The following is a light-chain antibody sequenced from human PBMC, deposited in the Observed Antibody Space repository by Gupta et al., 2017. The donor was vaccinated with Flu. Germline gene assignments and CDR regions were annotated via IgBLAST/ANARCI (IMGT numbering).Light chain of an antibody. CDR3: SSYTSSRAVV. CDR1: SSDVGGYKY. CDR2: EVS. V-gene: IGLV2-14*01. J-gene: IGLJ2*01. Sequence: QSALTQPASVSGSPGQSITISCTGTSSDVGGYKYVSWYQPHPDKAPKLMIYEVSFRPSGVSTRFSGSKSGNTASLTISGLQAEDEADYYCSSYTSSRAVVFGGGTKLTVL.